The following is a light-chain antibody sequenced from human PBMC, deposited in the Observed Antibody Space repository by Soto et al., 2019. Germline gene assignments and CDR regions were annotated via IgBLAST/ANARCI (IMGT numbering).Light chain of an antibody. CDR2: RAS. J-gene: IGKJ2*01. Sequence: DIQMSQSPSTLSPSVGDRVTISCRASQSISNWLAWYQQKPGEAPELLIYRASNLQSGVPSRFSGSGSGTEFTLTISSLQTDDFATYPYSVGPGTKLEI. CDR1: QSISNW. CDR3: S. V-gene: IGKV1-5*03.